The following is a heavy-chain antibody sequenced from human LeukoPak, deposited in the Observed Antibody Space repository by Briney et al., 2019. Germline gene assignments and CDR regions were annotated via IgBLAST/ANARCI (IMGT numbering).Heavy chain of an antibody. J-gene: IGHJ4*02. CDR3: AKDWGAKDILTGYLDY. Sequence: GGSLRLSCAASGFTFDDYAMHWVRHAPGKGLEWVSLISGDGGSTYYADSVKGRFTISRDNSKNSLYLQMNSLRTEDTALYYCAKDWGAKDILTGYLDYWGQGTLVTGSS. D-gene: IGHD3-9*01. V-gene: IGHV3-43*02. CDR2: ISGDGGST. CDR1: GFTFDDYA.